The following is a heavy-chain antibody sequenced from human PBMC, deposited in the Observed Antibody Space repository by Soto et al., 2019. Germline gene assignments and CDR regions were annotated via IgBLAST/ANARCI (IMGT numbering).Heavy chain of an antibody. V-gene: IGHV3-23*01. J-gene: IGHJ3*02. D-gene: IGHD2-15*01. CDR1: GFTFSSYA. CDR2: ISGSGGST. CDR3: AKPRYCSGGSCRTRPDAFDI. Sequence: EVQLLESGGGLVQPGGSLRLSCAASGFTFSSYAVSWVRQAPGKGLEWVSAISGSGGSTYYADSVKGRFTISRDNSKNTLYLQMNSLRAEDTAVYYCAKPRYCSGGSCRTRPDAFDIWGQGTMVTVSS.